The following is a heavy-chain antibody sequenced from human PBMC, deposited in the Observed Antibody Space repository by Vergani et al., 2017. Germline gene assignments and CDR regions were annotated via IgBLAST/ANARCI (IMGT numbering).Heavy chain of an antibody. CDR1: DGSINSGSYY. V-gene: IGHV4-61*02. D-gene: IGHD5-18*01. J-gene: IGHJ6*02. CDR3: AGEYRTKVYSNAYYYGMDV. CDR2: IYMSGST. Sequence: QVQLQESGPGLVKSSETLSLTCTVSDGSINSGSYYWSWIRQPAGKGLEWIGRIYMSGSTNYNPSPKSRVTISVDTTKTQFSLKLSSVTAADTAVYYCAGEYRTKVYSNAYYYGMDVWGQGTTVTVSS.